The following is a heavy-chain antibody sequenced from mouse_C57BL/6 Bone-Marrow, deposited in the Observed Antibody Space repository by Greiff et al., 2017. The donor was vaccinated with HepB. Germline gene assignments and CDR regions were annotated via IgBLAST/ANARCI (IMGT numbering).Heavy chain of an antibody. V-gene: IGHV5-4*03. CDR1: GFTFSSYA. CDR3: ARVLWVVFDY. CDR2: ISDGGSYT. Sequence: EVMLVESGGGLVKPGGSLKLSCAASGFTFSSYAMSWVRQTPEKRLEWVATISDGGSYTYYPDNVKGRFTISRDNAKNNLYLQMSHLKSEDTAMYYCARVLWVVFDYWGQGTTLTVSS. D-gene: IGHD6-2*01. J-gene: IGHJ2*01.